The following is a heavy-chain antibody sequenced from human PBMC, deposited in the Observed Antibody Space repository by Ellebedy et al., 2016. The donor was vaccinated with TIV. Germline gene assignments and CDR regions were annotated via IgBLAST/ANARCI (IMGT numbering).Heavy chain of an antibody. Sequence: GESLKISCAASGFPFSNYAMGWVRQAPGKGLEWVPSFSYRGARTYYADSVKGRFIISRDNSKNTLYLQMNSLRAEDTAVYYCARARGWYGSDGMDVWGEGTTVTVSS. CDR2: FSYRGART. CDR3: ARARGWYGSDGMDV. D-gene: IGHD6-19*01. V-gene: IGHV3-23*01. J-gene: IGHJ6*04. CDR1: GFPFSNYA.